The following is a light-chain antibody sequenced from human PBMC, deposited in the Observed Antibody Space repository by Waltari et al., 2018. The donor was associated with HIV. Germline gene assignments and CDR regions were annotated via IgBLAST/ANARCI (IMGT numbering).Light chain of an antibody. J-gene: IGLJ3*02. Sequence: QSALTQPASVSGSPGQSITISCTGTRSDVGSYYLVSWSQQQPGKAPKLMIYEVNKRPSGVSNRCYGAKSGNTASLTISGLQAEDEADFYCCSYAGSSTLVFGGGTKLTVL. CDR2: EVN. CDR1: RSDVGSYYL. CDR3: CSYAGSSTLV. V-gene: IGLV2-23*02.